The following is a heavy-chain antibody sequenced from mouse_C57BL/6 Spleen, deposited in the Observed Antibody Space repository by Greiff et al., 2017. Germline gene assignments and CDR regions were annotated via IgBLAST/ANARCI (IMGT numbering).Heavy chain of an antibody. J-gene: IGHJ4*01. Sequence: QVQLQQPGAELVRPGTSVKLSCKASGYTFTSYWMHWVKQRPGQGLEWIGVIDPSDSYTNYNQKFKGKATFAVDTSSSTAYMQLSSLTSEDSAVYYSARSGGHYYALDYWGQGTSVTVSS. CDR3: ARSGGHYYALDY. V-gene: IGHV1-59*01. CDR2: IDPSDSYT. D-gene: IGHD3-3*01. CDR1: GYTFTSYW.